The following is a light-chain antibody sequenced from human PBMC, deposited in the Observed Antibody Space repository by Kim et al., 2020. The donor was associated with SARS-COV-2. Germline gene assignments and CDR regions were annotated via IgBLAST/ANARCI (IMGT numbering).Light chain of an antibody. CDR2: RDS. Sequence: SYELTQPLSVSVALGQTARITCGGNNIGSKNVHWYQQQPGQAPVLVIYRDSNRPSGIPERFSGSNSGNTATLTISRAQAGDEAAYSCQVWDSSTVVFGGG. CDR3: QVWDSSTVV. J-gene: IGLJ2*01. V-gene: IGLV3-9*01. CDR1: NIGSKN.